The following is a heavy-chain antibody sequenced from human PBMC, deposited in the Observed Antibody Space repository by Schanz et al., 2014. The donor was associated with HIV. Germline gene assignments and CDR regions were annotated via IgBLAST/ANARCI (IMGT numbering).Heavy chain of an antibody. Sequence: EVQLVESGGGLLQPGRSLRLSCAASGFIFNDFAMHWVRQAPGKGLEWVSTISWNSGSIAYADSVKGRFTISRDNAKNSLYLQMNSLRAEDTALYYCAKQHDSYDNSGYPSTVEYYGMDVWGQGTTVTVSS. V-gene: IGHV3-9*01. D-gene: IGHD3-22*01. CDR1: GFIFNDFA. J-gene: IGHJ6*02. CDR3: AKQHDSYDNSGYPSTVEYYGMDV. CDR2: ISWNSGSI.